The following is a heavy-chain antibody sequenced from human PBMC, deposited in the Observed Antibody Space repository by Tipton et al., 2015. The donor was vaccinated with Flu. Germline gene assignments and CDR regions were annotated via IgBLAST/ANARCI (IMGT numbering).Heavy chain of an antibody. D-gene: IGHD3-22*01. CDR2: IVASGTRA. CDR1: GFTFTNYP. CDR3: AKALYDSSSRALDY. V-gene: IGHV3-23*01. Sequence: SLRLSCAASGFTFTNYPMNWVRQAPGKGLEWVSHIVASGTRADYADSVQGRFIISRDNSKNTLYLQMNSLRAEDTAVYYCAKALYDSSSRALDYWGQGALVTVSS. J-gene: IGHJ4*02.